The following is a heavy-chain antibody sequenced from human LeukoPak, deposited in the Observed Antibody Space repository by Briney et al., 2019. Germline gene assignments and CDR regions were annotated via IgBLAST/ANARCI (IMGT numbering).Heavy chain of an antibody. J-gene: IGHJ4*02. V-gene: IGHV3-23*01. CDR3: AKKWGVGTTTLDYFDY. CDR2: ISGSGGST. Sequence: PGGSLRLSCAASGFTFSNYAMSWVRQAPGKGLEWVSGISGSGGSTYYADPVKGRFTISRDNSKNTLYLQMNSLTDEDTAVYYCAKKWGVGTTTLDYFDYWGQGTLVTVSS. CDR1: GFTFSNYA. D-gene: IGHD1-26*01.